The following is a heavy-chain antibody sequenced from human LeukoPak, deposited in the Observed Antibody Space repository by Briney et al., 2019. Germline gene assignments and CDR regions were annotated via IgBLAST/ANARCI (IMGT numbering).Heavy chain of an antibody. D-gene: IGHD3-22*01. V-gene: IGHV3-30-3*01. CDR2: ISYDGSNK. J-gene: IGHJ4*02. Sequence: PGGSLRLSCAASGFTFSSYAMSWVRQAPGKGLEWVAVISYDGSNKYYADSVKGRFTISRDNSKNTLYLQMNSLRAEDTAVYYCAHLNYYDSSGYPYWGQGTLVTVSS. CDR1: GFTFSSYA. CDR3: AHLNYYDSSGYPY.